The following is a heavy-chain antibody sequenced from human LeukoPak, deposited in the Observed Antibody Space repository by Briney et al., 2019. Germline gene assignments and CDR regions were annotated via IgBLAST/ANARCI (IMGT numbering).Heavy chain of an antibody. CDR1: GFTFSSYA. Sequence: PGGSLRLSCAASGFTFSSYAMSWARLPPGKGLEWVSATSGSGDGTYSADSVKGRFTISRHNSKNTLYLQMHSLRAEDTAVYYCARIIAVAGTGDWFDPWGQGTLVTVSS. V-gene: IGHV3-23*01. CDR3: ARIIAVAGTGDWFDP. D-gene: IGHD6-19*01. CDR2: TSGSGDGT. J-gene: IGHJ5*02.